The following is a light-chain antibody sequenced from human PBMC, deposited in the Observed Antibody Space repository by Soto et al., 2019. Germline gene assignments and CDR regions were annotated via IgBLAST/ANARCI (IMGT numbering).Light chain of an antibody. CDR3: QHYNSYSEA. J-gene: IGKJ1*01. CDR1: QNIIFY. CDR2: AAS. V-gene: IGKV1-5*01. Sequence: DIQMTQSPSSLSASVGDRVTITCRASQNIIFYLNWYQHKPGKAPKLLIYAASNLQSGVPSRFSGSGSGTEFTLTISSLQPDDFATYYCQHYNSYSEAFGQGTKVDI.